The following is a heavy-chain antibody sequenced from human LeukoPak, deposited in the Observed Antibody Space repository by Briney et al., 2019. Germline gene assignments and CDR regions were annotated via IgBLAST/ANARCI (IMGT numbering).Heavy chain of an antibody. CDR1: GGSISSGDYY. CDR3: AREDQYSSSSGDY. V-gene: IGHV4-30-4*08. CDR2: IYYSGST. J-gene: IGHJ4*02. Sequence: SQTLSLTCTVSGGSISSGDYYWSWIRQPPGKGLEWIGYIYYSGSTYYNPSLKRPVPISVATSNHHFSLQLSSVTAADTAVYYCAREDQYSSSSGDYWGQGTLVTVSS. D-gene: IGHD6-6*01.